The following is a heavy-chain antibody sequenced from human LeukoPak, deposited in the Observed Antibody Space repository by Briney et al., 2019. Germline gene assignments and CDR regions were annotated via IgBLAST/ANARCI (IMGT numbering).Heavy chain of an antibody. CDR1: GGSFSGYY. J-gene: IGHJ5*02. D-gene: IGHD3-22*01. CDR3: ARGRRSTTMIVVVITRFDP. Sequence: SETLTLTCAVYGGSFSGYYWSWIRQPPGKGLEWIGEINHSGSTNYNPSLKSRVTISVDTSKNQFSLKLSSVTAADTAVYYCARGRRSTTMIVVVITRFDPWGQGTLVTVSS. CDR2: INHSGST. V-gene: IGHV4-34*01.